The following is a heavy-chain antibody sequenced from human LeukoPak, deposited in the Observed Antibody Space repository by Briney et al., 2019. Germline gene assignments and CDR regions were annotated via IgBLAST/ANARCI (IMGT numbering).Heavy chain of an antibody. J-gene: IGHJ4*02. V-gene: IGHV1-2*02. CDR3: AREAYYGSGSQWGVEFDY. D-gene: IGHD3-10*01. CDR1: GYTFTDYY. Sequence: GASVKVSCKTSGYTFTDYYIHWVRQAPGQGLEWMGWINPNNGGTKFAQKFQGRVTMTTDTSVSTAYMELSRLRSDDTAVCYCAREAYYGSGSQWGVEFDYWGQGTLVTVSS. CDR2: INPNNGGT.